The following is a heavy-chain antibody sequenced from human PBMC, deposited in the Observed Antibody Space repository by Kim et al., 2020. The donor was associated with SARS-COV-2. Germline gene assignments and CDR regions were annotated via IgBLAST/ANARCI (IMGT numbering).Heavy chain of an antibody. CDR1: GGSISSYY. D-gene: IGHD6-13*01. CDR3: ARWGIAAAGYYYYGMDV. J-gene: IGHJ6*02. Sequence: SETLSLTCTVSGGSISSYYWSWIRQPPGKGLEWIGYIYYSGSTNYNPSLKSRVTISVDTSKNQFSLKLSSVTAADTAVYYCARWGIAAAGYYYYGMDVWGQGTTVTVSS. V-gene: IGHV4-59*13. CDR2: IYYSGST.